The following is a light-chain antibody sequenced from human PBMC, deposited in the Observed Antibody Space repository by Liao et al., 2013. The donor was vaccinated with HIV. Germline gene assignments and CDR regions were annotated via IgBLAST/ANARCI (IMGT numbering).Light chain of an antibody. CDR1: NIGSKS. J-gene: IGLJ2*01. Sequence: SYELTQPPSVSVAPGKTARITCGRNNIGSKSVHWYQQKPGQAPVVVIYYNSDRPSGIPERFSGSNSGNTATLTISGTQAMDEADYYCQAWDSSTAVVFGGGTKLTVL. V-gene: IGLV3-21*01. CDR3: QAWDSSTAVV. CDR2: YNS.